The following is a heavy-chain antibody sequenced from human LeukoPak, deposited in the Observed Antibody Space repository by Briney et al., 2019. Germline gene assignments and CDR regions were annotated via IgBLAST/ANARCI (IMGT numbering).Heavy chain of an antibody. Sequence: PGGSLRLSCVASGFTFSSYAMHWVRQAPGKGLEWVAVISYDGSNKYYADSVKGRFTISRDNSKNTLYLQMNSLRAEDTAVYYCARAGLVVVASTVTYYFDYWGQGTLVTVSS. D-gene: IGHD2-15*01. CDR3: ARAGLVVVASTVTYYFDY. CDR2: ISYDGSNK. V-gene: IGHV3-30*01. J-gene: IGHJ4*02. CDR1: GFTFSSYA.